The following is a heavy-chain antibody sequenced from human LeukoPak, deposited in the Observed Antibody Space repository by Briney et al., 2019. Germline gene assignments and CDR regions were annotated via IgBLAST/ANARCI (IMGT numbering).Heavy chain of an antibody. CDR2: IYYSGST. J-gene: IGHJ1*01. V-gene: IGHV4-39*01. D-gene: IGHD6-19*01. Sequence: SETLSLTCTVSGGSISSSSYYWGWIRQPPGKGLEWIGSIYYSGSTYYNPSLKSRVTISVDTSKNQFSLKLSSVTAADTAVYYSARHGRAVAGPKYFQHWGQGTLVTVSS. CDR3: ARHGRAVAGPKYFQH. CDR1: GGSISSSSYY.